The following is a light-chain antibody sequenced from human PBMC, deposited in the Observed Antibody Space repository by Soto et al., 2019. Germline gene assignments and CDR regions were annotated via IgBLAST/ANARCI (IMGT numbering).Light chain of an antibody. V-gene: IGKV3-15*01. J-gene: IGKJ5*01. CDR3: QQYNNWPS. Sequence: EVVMTQSPANLSVSPGERATLSCRASQTVSRNLAWYQQRPGQAPRLLIYDISNRATGVPARFRGSGSETEFTLTIRSLQSEDFAVYFCQQYNNWPSFGQGTRLEIK. CDR2: DIS. CDR1: QTVSRN.